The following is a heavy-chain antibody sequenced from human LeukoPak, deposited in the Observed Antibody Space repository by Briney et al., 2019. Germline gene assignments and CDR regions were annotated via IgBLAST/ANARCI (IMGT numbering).Heavy chain of an antibody. Sequence: GGSLRLSCAASGFTFSNYAMHWVRQAPGRGLEWVAVISYDGSDKSYADSVKGRFTISRDNSKNTLYLQMNSLRAEDTAVYYCAELGITMIGGVWGKGTTVTISS. CDR2: ISYDGSDK. V-gene: IGHV3-30*18. CDR3: AELGITMIGGV. CDR1: GFTFSNYA. D-gene: IGHD3-10*02. J-gene: IGHJ6*04.